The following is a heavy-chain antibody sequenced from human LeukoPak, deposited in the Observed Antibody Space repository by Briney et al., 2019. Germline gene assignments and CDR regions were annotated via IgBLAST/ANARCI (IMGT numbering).Heavy chain of an antibody. J-gene: IGHJ2*01. CDR1: GFTFSSYS. CDR2: ISSSSSYI. V-gene: IGHV3-21*01. Sequence: GGSLRLSCAASGFTFSSYSMNWVRQAPGKGLEWVSSISSSSSYIYYADSVKGRFTISRDNAKNSLYLQMNSLRAEDTAVYYCARGSVDIVATIKWYFDLWGRGTLVTVSS. D-gene: IGHD5-12*01. CDR3: ARGSVDIVATIKWYFDL.